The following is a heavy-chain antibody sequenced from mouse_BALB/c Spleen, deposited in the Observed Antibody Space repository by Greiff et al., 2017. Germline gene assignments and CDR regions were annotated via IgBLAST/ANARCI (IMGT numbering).Heavy chain of an antibody. CDR2: ISTYSGNT. CDR3: ARDELLRLAWFAY. J-gene: IGHJ3*01. CDR1: GYTFTDYA. D-gene: IGHD1-1*01. V-gene: IGHV1-67*01. Sequence: VKLVESGPELVRPGVSVKISCKGSGYTFTDYAMHWVKQSHAKSLEWIGVISTYSGNTNYNQKFKGKATMTVDKSSSTAYMELARLTSEDSAIYYCARDELLRLAWFAYWGQGTLVTVSA.